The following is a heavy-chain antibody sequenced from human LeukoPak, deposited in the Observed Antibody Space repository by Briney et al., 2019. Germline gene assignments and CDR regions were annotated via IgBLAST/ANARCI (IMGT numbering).Heavy chain of an antibody. D-gene: IGHD5-12*01. J-gene: IGHJ4*02. CDR3: ARRPYDSTLHFAY. CDR1: GFTFSSYA. CDR2: ISGGGGSI. V-gene: IGHV3-23*01. Sequence: GGSLRLSCAASGFTFSSYAMSWVRQAPGKGLEWLSAISGGGGSIYYADSVKGRFTISRDNSKNALYLQMNSLRAEDTAVYYCARRPYDSTLHFAYWGQGTLVTVSS.